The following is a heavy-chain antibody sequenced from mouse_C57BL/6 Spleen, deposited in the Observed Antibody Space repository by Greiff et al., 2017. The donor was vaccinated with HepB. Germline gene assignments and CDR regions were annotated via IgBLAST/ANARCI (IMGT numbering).Heavy chain of an antibody. CDR3: ASYVGYYGRGGARDY. Sequence: EVQVVESGGGLVQPGGSLSLSCAASGFTFTDYYMSWVRQPPGKALEWLGFIRNKANGYTTEYSASVKGRFTISRDNSQSILYLHMNALRAEDSDSYYCASYVGYYGRGGARDYWGQGTSVTVSS. V-gene: IGHV7-3*01. D-gene: IGHD1-1*01. CDR1: GFTFTDYY. CDR2: IRNKANGYTT. J-gene: IGHJ4*01.